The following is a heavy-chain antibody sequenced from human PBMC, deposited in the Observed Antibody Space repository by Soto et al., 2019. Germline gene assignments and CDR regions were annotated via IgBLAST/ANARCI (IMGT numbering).Heavy chain of an antibody. D-gene: IGHD6-19*01. V-gene: IGHV1-3*01. CDR1: GYTFTSYA. Sequence: ASVKVSCKASGYTFTSYAMHWVRQAPGQRFEWMGWINAGNGNTKYSQKFQGRVTITRDTSASTAYMELSSLRSEDTAVYYCARVGGWYVPDYWGQGTLVTVSS. CDR3: ARVGGWYVPDY. CDR2: INAGNGNT. J-gene: IGHJ4*02.